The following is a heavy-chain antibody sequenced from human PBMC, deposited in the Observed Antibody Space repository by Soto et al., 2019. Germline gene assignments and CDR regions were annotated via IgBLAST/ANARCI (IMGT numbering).Heavy chain of an antibody. CDR2: THHSGST. D-gene: IGHD6-13*01. CDR1: GDSISGEGWY. CDR3: ARAWTATAGWANWFAL. V-gene: IGHV4-31*03. J-gene: IGHJ5*02. Sequence: QVQLQESGPGLVEPSQTLSLTCTVSGDSISGEGWYWSWIRQYSGRGLEWMGYTHHSGSTYSNPSVTSRVRITVDTSKTQFFLKLTSVTAAATAVYYCARAWTATAGWANWFALWGQGTLVTVSS.